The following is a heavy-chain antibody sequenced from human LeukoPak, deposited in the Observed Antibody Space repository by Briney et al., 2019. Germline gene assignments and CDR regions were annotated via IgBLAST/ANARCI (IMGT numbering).Heavy chain of an antibody. CDR3: ARGKELTGTSGHYSFDF. J-gene: IGHJ4*02. D-gene: IGHD1-7*01. Sequence: PSDTVSLTCTVSTGSLNSYFWTWVRQPAGKGLEWIGRVSGTGTAYYNPSLASRVIISLDTSRNQFSLKLMSVTAADTAVYYCARGKELTGTSGHYSFDFWGQGTLVSVSS. CDR2: VSGTGTA. CDR1: TGSLNSYF. V-gene: IGHV4-4*07.